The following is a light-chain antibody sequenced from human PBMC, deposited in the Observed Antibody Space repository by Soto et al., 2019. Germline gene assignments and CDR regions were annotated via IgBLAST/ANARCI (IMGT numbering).Light chain of an antibody. CDR1: QGISNY. Sequence: DIQMTQSPSSLSASVGDRVTITCRASQGISNYLAWYQQKPGKVPKLLIYAASTLQSGVPSRFSGSGSGTDFTLTISSLQPEDVATYYCQKYNRAPRMYTFGQGTKLEIK. V-gene: IGKV1-27*01. CDR3: QKYNRAPRMYT. CDR2: AAS. J-gene: IGKJ2*01.